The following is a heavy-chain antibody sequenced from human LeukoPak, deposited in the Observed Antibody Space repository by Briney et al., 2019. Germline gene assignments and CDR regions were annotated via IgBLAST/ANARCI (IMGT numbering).Heavy chain of an antibody. Sequence: PGGALRLSCAASGFTFSSYAMSWVRQAPGKGREWVSAISGSVGSTYYADSVKGRFTISRDNSKNTLYLQMNSLRAEDTAVYYCAKDHRTVVITSDAFDIWGQGTMVTVSS. D-gene: IGHD3-22*01. V-gene: IGHV3-23*01. CDR2: ISGSVGST. CDR3: AKDHRTVVITSDAFDI. J-gene: IGHJ3*02. CDR1: GFTFSSYA.